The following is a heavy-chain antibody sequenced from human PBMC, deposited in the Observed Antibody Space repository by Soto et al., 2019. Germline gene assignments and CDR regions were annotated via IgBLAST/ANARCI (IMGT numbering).Heavy chain of an antibody. D-gene: IGHD6-19*01. Sequence: SQTLSLTCAISGDSVSSNSAAWNWIRQSPSRGLEWLGRTYYRSKWYNDYAVSVKSRITINPDTSKNQFSLQLNSVTPEDTAVYYCARDLLAVAQTEYYYYYGMDVWGQGTTVTV. V-gene: IGHV6-1*01. CDR1: GDSVSSNSAA. CDR3: ARDLLAVAQTEYYYYYGMDV. J-gene: IGHJ6*02. CDR2: TYYRSKWYN.